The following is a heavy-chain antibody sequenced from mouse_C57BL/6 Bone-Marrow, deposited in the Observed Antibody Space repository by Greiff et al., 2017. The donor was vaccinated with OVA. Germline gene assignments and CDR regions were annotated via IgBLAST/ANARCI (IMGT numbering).Heavy chain of an antibody. CDR2: IYPGSGNT. J-gene: IGHJ3*01. D-gene: IGHD2-4*01. Sequence: QVHVKQSGAELVRPGTSVKISCKASGYAFTNYWLGWVKQRPGHGLEWIGDIYPGSGNTYYNEKFKGKATLTADKSSSTAYMQLSSLTSEDSAVYFCARAGITTSAWFAYWGQGTLVTVSA. CDR3: ARAGITTSAWFAY. CDR1: GYAFTNYW. V-gene: IGHV1-63*01.